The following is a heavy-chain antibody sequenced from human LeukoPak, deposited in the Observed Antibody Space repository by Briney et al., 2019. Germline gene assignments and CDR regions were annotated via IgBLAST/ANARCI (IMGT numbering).Heavy chain of an antibody. CDR3: ARLDCSGGRCWGVDY. J-gene: IGHJ4*02. CDR1: GGSISSSSYY. V-gene: IGHV4-61*05. CDR2: IYYTGTT. D-gene: IGHD2-15*01. Sequence: SETLSLTCSVSGGSISSSSYYWGWIRQPPGKGLEWIGYIYYTGTTNYNPSLKSRVTISIDTSKGQFSLKLRSVTAADTAVYYCARLDCSGGRCWGVDYWGQGTLVTVSS.